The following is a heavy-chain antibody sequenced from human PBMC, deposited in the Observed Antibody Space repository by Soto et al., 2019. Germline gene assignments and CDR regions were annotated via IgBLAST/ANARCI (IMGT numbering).Heavy chain of an antibody. J-gene: IGHJ4*02. D-gene: IGHD1-26*01. CDR3: ARDGGRHSGGIDY. CDR2: IIPIFGTA. CDR1: GGTFSSYS. V-gene: IGHV1-69*01. Sequence: QVQLVQSGAEVKKPGSSVKVSCKASGGTFSSYSINWVRQAPGQGLEWMGEIIPIFGTANYAQTFQGRVTMTADESTSTAYMELSSLRYEDTAVYYCARDGGRHSGGIDYWGQGTLVTVSS.